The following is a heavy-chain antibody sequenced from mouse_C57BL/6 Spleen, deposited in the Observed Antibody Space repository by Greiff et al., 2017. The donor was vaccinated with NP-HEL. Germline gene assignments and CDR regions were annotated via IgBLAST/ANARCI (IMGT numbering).Heavy chain of an antibody. J-gene: IGHJ3*01. CDR3: ARDHYYGSSLAY. V-gene: IGHV5-4*01. D-gene: IGHD1-1*01. Sequence: EVKVEESGGGLVKPGGSLKLSCAASGFTFSSYAMSWVRQTPEKRLEWVATISDGGSYTYYPDNVKGRFTISRDNAKNNLYLQMSHLKSEDTAMYYCARDHYYGSSLAYWGQGTLVTVSA. CDR2: ISDGGSYT. CDR1: GFTFSSYA.